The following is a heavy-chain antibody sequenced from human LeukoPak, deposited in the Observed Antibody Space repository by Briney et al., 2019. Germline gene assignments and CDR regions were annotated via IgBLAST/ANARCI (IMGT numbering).Heavy chain of an antibody. CDR2: INPSGSTI. V-gene: IGHV3-11*01. CDR3: ARVRGSGFCSGSSCAKDPGYYYYMDV. D-gene: IGHD2-2*01. J-gene: IGHJ6*03. Sequence: GGSLRLSCEGSGFTFSGYYMSWIRQAPGKGLEGVSYINPSGSTIYYAHSVKGRFTISRDNAKKSLDLQMYSLRAEDTAVYYCARVRGSGFCSGSSCAKDPGYYYYMDVWGKGTTVTVSS. CDR1: GFTFSGYY.